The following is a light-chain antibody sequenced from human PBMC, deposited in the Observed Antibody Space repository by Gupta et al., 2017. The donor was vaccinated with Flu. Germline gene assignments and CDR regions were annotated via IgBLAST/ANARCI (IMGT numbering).Light chain of an antibody. Sequence: PGDRANLSCRASQSVRSNYLAWYKQKPGQAPRLLIYGASSRATDIPDRFSGSGCGTDFTITISRREPEDFAVYYCQQSGSSPPITFGQGTPLDIK. J-gene: IGKJ5*01. CDR2: GAS. CDR3: QQSGSSPPIT. CDR1: QSVRSNY. V-gene: IGKV3-20*01.